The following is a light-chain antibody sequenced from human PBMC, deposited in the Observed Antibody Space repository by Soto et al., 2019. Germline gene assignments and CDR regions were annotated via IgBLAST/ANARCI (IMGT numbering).Light chain of an antibody. CDR3: QQCDDWPYT. V-gene: IGKV3-15*01. J-gene: IGKJ2*01. Sequence: EIVMTQSPATLAVSPGESATLSCRASQSVRSNVAWYQQKPGQAPRLLIHGASTRATGISARFSGSGSGTGFTLSINSLQSEDSAVYYCQQCDDWPYTFGQGTKVDIK. CDR1: QSVRSN. CDR2: GAS.